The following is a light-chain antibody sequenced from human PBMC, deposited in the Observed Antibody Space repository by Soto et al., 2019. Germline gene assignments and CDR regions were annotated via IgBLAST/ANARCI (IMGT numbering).Light chain of an antibody. Sequence: DIMLSQSPATLSLSPGERATLSCRASQSVSSYLAWYQQKPGQAPRLLIYGASNRATGIPDRFIAGGSGTDFTLIISSLQPEDFAVYYCQQRVNWPPTFGGGTKVDI. V-gene: IGKV3-11*01. CDR3: QQRVNWPPT. J-gene: IGKJ4*01. CDR2: GAS. CDR1: QSVSSY.